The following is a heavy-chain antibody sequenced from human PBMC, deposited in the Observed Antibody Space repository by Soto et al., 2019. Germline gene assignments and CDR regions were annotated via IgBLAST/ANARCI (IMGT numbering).Heavy chain of an antibody. CDR3: ARDRSGDPYYFDY. CDR2: IYYSGST. CDR1: GGSISSGGYY. D-gene: IGHD3-10*01. V-gene: IGHV4-31*03. J-gene: IGHJ4*02. Sequence: SETLSLTCTVSGGSISSGGYYWSWIRQHPGKGLEWIGYIYYSGSTYYNPSLKSRVTISVDTSKNQFSLKLSSVTAADTAVYYCARDRSGDPYYFDYWGQGTLVTVSS.